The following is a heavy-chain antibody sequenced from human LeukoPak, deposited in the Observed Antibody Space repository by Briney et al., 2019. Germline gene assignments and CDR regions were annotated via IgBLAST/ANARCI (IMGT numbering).Heavy chain of an antibody. CDR3: ARGETWFSTTWYYFDY. V-gene: IGHV3-20*04. J-gene: IGHJ4*02. CDR2: INWNGGST. CDR1: GFTFDDYG. D-gene: IGHD2-2*01. Sequence: GGSLRLSCAASGFTFDDYGMSWVRQAPGKGLEWVSGINWNGGSTGYADSVKGRFTISRDNAKNSLYLQMNSLRAEDTALYYCARGETWFSTTWYYFDYWGQGTLVTVSS.